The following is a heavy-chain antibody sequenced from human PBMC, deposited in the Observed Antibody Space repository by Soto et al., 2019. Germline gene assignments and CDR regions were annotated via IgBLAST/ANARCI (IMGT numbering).Heavy chain of an antibody. D-gene: IGHD3-3*01. J-gene: IGHJ6*02. CDR1: GGTFSSYA. CDR3: ARGDWNDFWSGYKSGMDV. V-gene: IGHV1-69*12. CDR2: IIPIFGTA. Sequence: QVQLVQSGAEVKKPGSSVKVSCKASGGTFSSYAISWVRQAPGQGLEWMGGIIPIFGTANYAQKFQGRVTITADESTSTAYMELRSLRSEDTAVYYCARGDWNDFWSGYKSGMDVWGQGTTVTVSS.